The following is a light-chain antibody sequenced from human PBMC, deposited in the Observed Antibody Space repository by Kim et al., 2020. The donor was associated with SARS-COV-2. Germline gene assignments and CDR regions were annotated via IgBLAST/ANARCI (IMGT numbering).Light chain of an antibody. Sequence: LSPVERATLSCRASQSVSSSYLAWYQQKPGQAPRLLIYGASSMATGIPDRFSGSGSGTDFTLTISRLEPEDFAVYYCQQYGSSLYTFGQGTKLEI. CDR1: QSVSSSY. V-gene: IGKV3-20*01. CDR2: GAS. CDR3: QQYGSSLYT. J-gene: IGKJ2*01.